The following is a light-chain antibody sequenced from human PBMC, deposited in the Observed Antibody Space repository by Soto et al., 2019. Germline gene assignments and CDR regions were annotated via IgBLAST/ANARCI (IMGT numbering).Light chain of an antibody. J-gene: IGKJ4*01. V-gene: IGKV3-20*01. CDR1: QSVSGSY. CDR2: AAS. Sequence: ENVLPQSPGTLSLSPGERATLSCRASQSVSGSYLAWYQQKPGQAPRLLIYAASSRATGIPDRFSGSASGTDFTLTISRLEPEDFAVYHCQQYGDSPLTFGGGTKVDIK. CDR3: QQYGDSPLT.